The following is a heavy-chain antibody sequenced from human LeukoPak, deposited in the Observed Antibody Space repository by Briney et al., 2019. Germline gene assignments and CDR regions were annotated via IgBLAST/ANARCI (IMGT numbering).Heavy chain of an antibody. Sequence: MPGXXXXWMGIIYPGDSDTRYSPSFQGQVTISADKSISTAYLQWSSLKASDTAMYYCARSYSSGFYFDYWGQGTLVTVSS. CDR2: IYPGDSDT. V-gene: IGHV5-51*01. D-gene: IGHD6-19*01. J-gene: IGHJ4*02. CDR3: ARSYSSGFYFDY.